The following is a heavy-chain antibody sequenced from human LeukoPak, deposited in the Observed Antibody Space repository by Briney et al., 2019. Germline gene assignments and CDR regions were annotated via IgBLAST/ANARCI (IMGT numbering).Heavy chain of an antibody. V-gene: IGHV3-53*01. D-gene: IGHD6-13*01. J-gene: IGHJ4*02. CDR2: IYSGGST. CDR3: ARDSPGDQQLVGAFDY. Sequence: GGSLRLSCAASGFTVSSNYMSWVRQAPGKGLEWVSVIYSGGSTYYADSVKGRFTISRDNSKNTLYLQMNSLRAEDTAVYYCARDSPGDQQLVGAFDYWGQGTLVTVSS. CDR1: GFTVSSNY.